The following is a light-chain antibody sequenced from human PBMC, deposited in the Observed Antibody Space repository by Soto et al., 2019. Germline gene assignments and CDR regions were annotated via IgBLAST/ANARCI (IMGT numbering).Light chain of an antibody. Sequence: DIQLTQSPSFLSTSVGDSVTITCRASQGISSYLAWYQQKPGKAPNLLIYAASTLQSGVPSRFSVSGSGTEFTLTISSPQPEDFATYYCQQLNSFPLSFGGGTKVETK. CDR3: QQLNSFPLS. J-gene: IGKJ4*01. V-gene: IGKV1-9*01. CDR2: AAS. CDR1: QGISSY.